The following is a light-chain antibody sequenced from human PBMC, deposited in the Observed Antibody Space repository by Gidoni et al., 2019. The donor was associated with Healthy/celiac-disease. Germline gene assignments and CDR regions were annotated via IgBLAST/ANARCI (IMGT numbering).Light chain of an antibody. J-gene: IGKJ4*01. Sequence: DIVLTQSPATLSLSPGERATLSCRASQSVSSYLAWYQQKPGQAPRLLIYDASNRATGIPARFSGSGSGTDFTLTISSLEPEDFAVYYCQQRSNWPRTFXGXTKVEIK. CDR3: QQRSNWPRT. V-gene: IGKV3-11*01. CDR2: DAS. CDR1: QSVSSY.